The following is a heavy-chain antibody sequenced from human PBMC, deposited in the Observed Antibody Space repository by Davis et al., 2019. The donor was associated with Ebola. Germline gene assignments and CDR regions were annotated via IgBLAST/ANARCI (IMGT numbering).Heavy chain of an antibody. J-gene: IGHJ4*02. CDR2: ISKDGSSE. Sequence: GESLKISCAASGFIFSNYAMSWVRQAPGKGLEWVAVISKDGSSEDYADSLRGRFTISRDASKSTLFLQMDSLRPEDTAVYYCLAGTNYWGQGTQVIVSS. V-gene: IGHV3-30*04. D-gene: IGHD6-19*01. CDR1: GFIFSNYA. CDR3: LAGTNY.